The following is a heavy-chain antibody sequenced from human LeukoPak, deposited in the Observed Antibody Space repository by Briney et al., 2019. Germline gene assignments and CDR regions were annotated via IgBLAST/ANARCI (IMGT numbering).Heavy chain of an antibody. CDR1: GYTFTSYG. CDR3: AREEEGIAVAGTYFQH. J-gene: IGHJ1*01. CDR2: ISAYNGNT. D-gene: IGHD6-19*01. Sequence: ASVKVSCKASGYTFTSYGISRVRQAPGQGLEWMGWISAYNGNTNYAQKLQGRVTMTTDTSTSTAYMELRSLRSDDTAVYYCAREEEGIAVAGTYFQHWGQSTLVTVSS. V-gene: IGHV1-18*01.